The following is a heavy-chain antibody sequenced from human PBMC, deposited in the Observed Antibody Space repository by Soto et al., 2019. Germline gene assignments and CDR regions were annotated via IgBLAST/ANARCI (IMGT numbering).Heavy chain of an antibody. CDR3: AKDADTAMVNLPSYFDY. J-gene: IGHJ4*02. Sequence: QVQLVESGGGVVQPGRSLRLSCAASGFTFSSYGMHWVRQAPGKGLEWVAVISYDGSNKYYADSVKGRFTISRDNSKHTLYLQMNSLRAEDTAVYYCAKDADTAMVNLPSYFDYWGQGTLVTVSS. D-gene: IGHD5-18*01. CDR1: GFTFSSYG. CDR2: ISYDGSNK. V-gene: IGHV3-30*18.